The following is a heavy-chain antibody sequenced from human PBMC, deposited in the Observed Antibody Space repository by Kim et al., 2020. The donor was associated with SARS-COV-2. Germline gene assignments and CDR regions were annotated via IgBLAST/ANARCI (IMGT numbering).Heavy chain of an antibody. CDR3: ARPRIEGGMDV. D-gene: IGHD2-15*01. Sequence: RYSPSFQGQFTISADKSISTAYLQWSSLKASDTAMYYCARPRIEGGMDVWGQGTTVTVSS. J-gene: IGHJ6*02. V-gene: IGHV5-51*01.